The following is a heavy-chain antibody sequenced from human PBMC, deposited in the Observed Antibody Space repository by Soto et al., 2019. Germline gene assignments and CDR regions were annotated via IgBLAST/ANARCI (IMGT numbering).Heavy chain of an antibody. D-gene: IGHD3-16*01. CDR1: GGSISSGGYS. Sequence: SETLSLTCAVSGGSISSGGYSWSWIRQPPGKGLEWIGYIYHSGSTYYNPSLKSRVTISVDRSKNQFSLKLSSVTAAGTAVYYCARGFPFEKHRFDYWGQGTLVTVSS. CDR3: ARGFPFEKHRFDY. J-gene: IGHJ4*02. V-gene: IGHV4-30-2*01. CDR2: IYHSGST.